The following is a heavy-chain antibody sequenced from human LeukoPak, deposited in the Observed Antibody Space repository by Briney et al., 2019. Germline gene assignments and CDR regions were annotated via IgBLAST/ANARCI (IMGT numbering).Heavy chain of an antibody. CDR1: GYTFTSYD. J-gene: IGHJ6*02. Sequence: ASVKVSCKASGYTFTSYDINWVRQATGQGLEWMGWMNPNSGNTGYAQKFQGRVTMTRNTSISTAYMELSSLRSEDMAVYYCARAPMEVVVPAADDYYYGMDVWGQGTTVTVSS. D-gene: IGHD2-2*01. V-gene: IGHV1-8*01. CDR2: MNPNSGNT. CDR3: ARAPMEVVVPAADDYYYGMDV.